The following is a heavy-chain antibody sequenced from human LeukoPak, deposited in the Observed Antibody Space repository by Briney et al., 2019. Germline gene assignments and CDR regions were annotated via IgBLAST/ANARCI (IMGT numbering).Heavy chain of an antibody. CDR3: ARGLGVWGSYRYPDY. CDR2: IFSSGST. V-gene: IGHV4-30-4*07. D-gene: IGHD3-16*02. J-gene: IGHJ4*02. CDR1: GGSIRSSGYS. Sequence: SETLSLTCTVSGGSIRSSGYSWSWIRQPAGKGLEWIGYIFSSGSTYYNPSLKSQITISIDTSKNQFSLKLSSVTAADTAVYYCARGLGVWGSYRYPDYWGQGTLVTVSS.